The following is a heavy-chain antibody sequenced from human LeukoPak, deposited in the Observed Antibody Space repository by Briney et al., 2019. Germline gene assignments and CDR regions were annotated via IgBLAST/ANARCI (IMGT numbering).Heavy chain of an antibody. J-gene: IGHJ5*02. Sequence: SETLSLTCTVSGGSISSGDYYWSWIRQPPGKGLEWIGYIYYSGSTYYNPSLKSRVTISVDTSKNQFSLKLSSVTAADTAVYYCARVDGDYNNRFDPWGQGTLVTVSS. CDR2: IYYSGST. D-gene: IGHD4-17*01. CDR1: GGSISSGDYY. CDR3: ARVDGDYNNRFDP. V-gene: IGHV4-30-4*01.